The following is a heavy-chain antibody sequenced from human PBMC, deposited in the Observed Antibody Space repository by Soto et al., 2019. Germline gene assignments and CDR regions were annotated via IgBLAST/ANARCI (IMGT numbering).Heavy chain of an antibody. CDR1: GGSFDDFY. Sequence: SETLSLTCAFYGGSFDDFYWSWVRQSPGKGLEWVGEISHDGGTNYSPSLASRVSISVDTSKNQFSLHLRSVTAADTGLYYCARGQLVWYGDLTPYHRDMDVWGQGTTVTVSS. CDR3: ARGQLVWYGDLTPYHRDMDV. V-gene: IGHV4-34*01. D-gene: IGHD3-10*01. CDR2: ISHDGGT. J-gene: IGHJ6*02.